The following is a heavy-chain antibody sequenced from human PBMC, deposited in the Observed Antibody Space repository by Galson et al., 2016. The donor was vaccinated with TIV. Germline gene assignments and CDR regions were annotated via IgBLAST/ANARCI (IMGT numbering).Heavy chain of an antibody. Sequence: PALVKPTQTLTLTCTFSGFSLNTDGMCVNWIRQPPGKALEWLARIDWDDDKPYISSLKTRLTISKDTSKNPLVLTMTNMDPADTATYYCARKSGYYDSSGHYIPRSFDYWGQGILVTVSS. J-gene: IGHJ4*02. D-gene: IGHD3-22*01. CDR2: IDWDDDK. V-gene: IGHV2-70*11. CDR3: ARKSGYYDSSGHYIPRSFDY. CDR1: GFSLNTDGMC.